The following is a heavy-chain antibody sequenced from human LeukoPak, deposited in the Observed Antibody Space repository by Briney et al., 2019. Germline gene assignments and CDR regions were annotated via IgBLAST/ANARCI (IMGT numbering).Heavy chain of an antibody. CDR3: ARGYYCSSTSCHDY. J-gene: IGHJ4*02. D-gene: IGHD2-2*01. CDR1: GGSFSGYY. V-gene: IGHV4-34*01. CDR2: INHSGST. Sequence: SETLSLTCAVYGGSFSGYYWSWIRQPPGKGLEWIGEINHSGSTNYNPSLKSRVTISVDTSKNQFSLKLSSVTAADTAVYYCARGYYCSSTSCHDYWGQGTLVTVSS.